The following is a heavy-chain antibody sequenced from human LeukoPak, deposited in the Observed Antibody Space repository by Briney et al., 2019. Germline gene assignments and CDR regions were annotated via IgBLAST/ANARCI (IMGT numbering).Heavy chain of an antibody. D-gene: IGHD2-15*01. Sequence: ETLSLTCTVSGGSISSSNYYWRWIRQPPGKGLEWIERMFYRGSTFYNLSLKSRVTISVDTSKNQFSLKLNSVTAADTAVYYCARLFCSSSGGYCYSGDIWGQGTMVTVST. CDR3: ARLFCSSSGGYCYSGDI. CDR1: GGSISSSNYY. CDR2: MFYRGST. J-gene: IGHJ3*02. V-gene: IGHV4-39*01.